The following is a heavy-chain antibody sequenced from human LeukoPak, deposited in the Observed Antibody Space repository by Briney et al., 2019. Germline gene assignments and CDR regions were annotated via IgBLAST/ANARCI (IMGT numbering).Heavy chain of an antibody. Sequence: PSETLSLTCTVSGVSISSYYWSWIRQPPGKGLKWLGYIYYTGSTNYNPSLKSRVNISADKSKNQFSLKLSSVTAADTAVYYCARNPGYYSDHYYGMDVWGQGTTVTVSS. J-gene: IGHJ6*02. V-gene: IGHV4-59*01. CDR2: IYYTGST. CDR1: GVSISSYY. CDR3: ARNPGYYSDHYYGMDV. D-gene: IGHD3-22*01.